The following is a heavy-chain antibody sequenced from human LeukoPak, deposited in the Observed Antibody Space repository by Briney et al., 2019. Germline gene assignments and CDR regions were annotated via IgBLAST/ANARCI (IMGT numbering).Heavy chain of an antibody. J-gene: IGHJ4*02. CDR1: GFTFSSYS. CDR2: ISSSSSYI. Sequence: GGSLRLSCAASGFTFSSYSMNWVRQAPGKGLEWVSSISSSSSYIYYADSVKGRFTISRDNAKNSLYLQMNSLRAEDTAVYYCARCVSSTSWEFDYWGQGTLVTVSS. D-gene: IGHD2-2*01. V-gene: IGHV3-21*01. CDR3: ARCVSSTSWEFDY.